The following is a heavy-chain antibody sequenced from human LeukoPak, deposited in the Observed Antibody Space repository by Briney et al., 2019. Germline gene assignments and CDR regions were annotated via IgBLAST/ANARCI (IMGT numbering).Heavy chain of an antibody. V-gene: IGHV1-2*02. J-gene: IGHJ4*02. Sequence: ASVKVSCKASGYTFTGYYMHWVRQAPGQGLEWMGWINPNSGGTNYAQKFQGRVTMTRDTSISTAYMELSRLRSDDTAVYYCARDECSSTSCYPDYWGQGTLVTASS. CDR1: GYTFTGYY. CDR3: ARDECSSTSCYPDY. D-gene: IGHD2-2*01. CDR2: INPNSGGT.